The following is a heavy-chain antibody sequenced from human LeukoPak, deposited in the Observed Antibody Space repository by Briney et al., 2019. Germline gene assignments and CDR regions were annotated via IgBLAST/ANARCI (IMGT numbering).Heavy chain of an antibody. CDR3: ARDHTPLLWFGELSPLVFDY. D-gene: IGHD3-10*01. V-gene: IGHV3-21*01. CDR1: GFTFSSYS. Sequence: GGSLRLSCAASGFTFSSYSMNWVRQAPGKGLEWVSSISSSSYIYYADSVKGRFTISRDNAKNSLYLQMNSLRAEDTAVYYCARDHTPLLWFGELSPLVFDYWGQGTLVTVSS. J-gene: IGHJ4*02. CDR2: ISSSSYI.